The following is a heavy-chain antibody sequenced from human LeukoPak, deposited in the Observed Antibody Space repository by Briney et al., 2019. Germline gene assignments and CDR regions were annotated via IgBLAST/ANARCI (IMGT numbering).Heavy chain of an antibody. V-gene: IGHV3-23*01. D-gene: IGHD2-21*01. Sequence: ETLSLTCTVSGYSISSGYYWGWIRQPPGKGLEWVSAISGSGGSTYYADSVKGRFTISRDNSKNTLYPQMNSLRAEDTAVYYCAKDTRIAAPGDYFDYWGQGTLVTVSS. CDR3: AKDTRIAAPGDYFDY. CDR2: ISGSGGST. CDR1: GYSISSGYY. J-gene: IGHJ4*02.